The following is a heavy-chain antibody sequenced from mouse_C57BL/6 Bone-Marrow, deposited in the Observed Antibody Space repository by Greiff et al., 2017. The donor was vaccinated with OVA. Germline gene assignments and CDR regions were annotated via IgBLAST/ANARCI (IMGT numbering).Heavy chain of an antibody. CDR3: ARRGTGRDYFDY. CDR1: GYTFTDYY. J-gene: IGHJ2*01. D-gene: IGHD4-1*01. Sequence: QVHVKQSGAELVRPGASVKLSCKASGYTFTDYYINWVKQRPGQGLEWIARIYPGSGNTYYNEKFKGKATLTAEKSSSTAYMQLSSLTSEDSAVYFCARRGTGRDYFDYWGQGTTLTVSS. CDR2: IYPGSGNT. V-gene: IGHV1-76*01.